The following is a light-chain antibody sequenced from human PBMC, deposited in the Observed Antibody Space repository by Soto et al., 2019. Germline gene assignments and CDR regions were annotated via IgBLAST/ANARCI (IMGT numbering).Light chain of an antibody. Sequence: QPVLTQPPSASGSPGQSVTISCTGTSSDIGAYNYVSWYQQHPGKAPKLMIYEVSKRPSGVPDRFSGSKSGNTASLTVSGLQAEDEADYYCSSYAGSTPWVFGGGTKLTVL. V-gene: IGLV2-8*01. CDR3: SSYAGSTPWV. CDR2: EVS. J-gene: IGLJ3*02. CDR1: SSDIGAYNY.